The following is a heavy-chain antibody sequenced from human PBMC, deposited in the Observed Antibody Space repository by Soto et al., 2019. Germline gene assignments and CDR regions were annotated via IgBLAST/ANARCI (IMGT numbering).Heavy chain of an antibody. CDR3: ARDRGGYRYGDY. Sequence: APGQGLEWMGWVNSDKGTTKYAQKFPDRVTMTTDTSTSRVYFELRSLRSDDTALDYCARDRGGYRYGDYWGQGTLVTVSS. D-gene: IGHD5-18*01. V-gene: IGHV1-18*01. CDR2: VNSDKGTT. J-gene: IGHJ4*02.